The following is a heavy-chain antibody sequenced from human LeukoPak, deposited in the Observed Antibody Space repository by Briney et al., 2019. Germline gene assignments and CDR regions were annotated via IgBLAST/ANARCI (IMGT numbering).Heavy chain of an antibody. CDR2: IYSGGST. CDR1: ELTVSSNC. Sequence: GGSLRLSCAASELTVSSNCMSWVRQAPGKGLEWVSFIYSGGSTYYTDSVKGRFTISRDNAKNSLYLQMNSLRAEDTALYYCAKDIEGRNGYSYGIQPPAFDIWGQGTMVTVSS. D-gene: IGHD5-18*01. J-gene: IGHJ3*02. V-gene: IGHV3-53*05. CDR3: AKDIEGRNGYSYGIQPPAFDI.